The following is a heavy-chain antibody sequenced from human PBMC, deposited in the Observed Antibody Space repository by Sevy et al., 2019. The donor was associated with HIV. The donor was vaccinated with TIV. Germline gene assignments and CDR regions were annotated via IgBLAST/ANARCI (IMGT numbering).Heavy chain of an antibody. CDR3: ATTKDYYESSGYPFDY. V-gene: IGHV1-24*01. D-gene: IGHD3-22*01. CDR2: FDPEDDKT. Sequence: ASVKVSCKVSGSTLTKLSMHWVRQAPGKGLEWVATFDPEDDKTIYAQQFQGRVTMTEDTSTDTAYMELKSLRSEDTAVYYCATTKDYYESSGYPFDYWGLGTQVTVSS. CDR1: GSTLTKLS. J-gene: IGHJ4*02.